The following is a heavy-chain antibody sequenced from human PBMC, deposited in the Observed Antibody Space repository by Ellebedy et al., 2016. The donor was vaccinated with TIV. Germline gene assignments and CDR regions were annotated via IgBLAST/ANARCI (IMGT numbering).Heavy chain of an antibody. CDR2: INTDGSTI. J-gene: IGHJ4*02. CDR3: VRGGLPAAGDY. D-gene: IGHD6-13*01. Sequence: GGFLRLSCAASGFTFSSYWMQWVRQVPGRGLVWVSRINTDGSTIDYADSVKGRLTISRDNAKDTLYLQINSLRAEDTAIYYCVRGGLPAAGDYWGQGTLVTVSS. V-gene: IGHV3-74*01. CDR1: GFTFSSYW.